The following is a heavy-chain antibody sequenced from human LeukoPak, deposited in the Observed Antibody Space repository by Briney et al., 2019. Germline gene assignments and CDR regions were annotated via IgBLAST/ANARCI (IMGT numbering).Heavy chain of an antibody. CDR3: ARDYYGSQYYFDY. Sequence: ASVKVSCKPSGGTFSSYAISWVRQAPGQGLEWMGRIIPILGIANYAQKFQGRVTITADKSTSTAYMELSSLRSEDTAVYYCARDYYGSQYYFDYWGQGTLVTVSS. CDR1: GGTFSSYA. J-gene: IGHJ4*02. V-gene: IGHV1-69*04. CDR2: IIPILGIA. D-gene: IGHD3-10*01.